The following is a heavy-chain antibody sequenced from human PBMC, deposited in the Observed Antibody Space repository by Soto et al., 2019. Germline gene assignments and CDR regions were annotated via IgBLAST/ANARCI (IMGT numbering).Heavy chain of an antibody. CDR1: GYTFTGDY. J-gene: IGHJ6*02. V-gene: IGHV1-2*04. Sequence: ASVKVSCKASGYTFTGDYMHGVRQAPGQGLEWMGWINPNSGGTNYAQKFQGWVTMTRDTSISTAYMELSRLRSDDTAVYYCARGGWCSSTSCYSYGMDVWGQGTTVTVSS. CDR2: INPNSGGT. D-gene: IGHD2-2*01. CDR3: ARGGWCSSTSCYSYGMDV.